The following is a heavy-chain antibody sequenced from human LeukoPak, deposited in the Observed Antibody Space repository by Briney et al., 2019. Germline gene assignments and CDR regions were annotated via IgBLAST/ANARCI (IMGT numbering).Heavy chain of an antibody. CDR1: GYTFTGYY. V-gene: IGHV1-2*02. Sequence: ASVKVSCKASGYTFTGYYMHWVRQAPGQGLEWMGWINPNSGGTNYAQKFQGRVTMTRDTSISTAYMGLSRLRSDDTAVYYCARDRCWGSTSCYTLNWFDPWGQGTLVTVSS. D-gene: IGHD2-2*02. CDR3: ARDRCWGSTSCYTLNWFDP. CDR2: INPNSGGT. J-gene: IGHJ5*02.